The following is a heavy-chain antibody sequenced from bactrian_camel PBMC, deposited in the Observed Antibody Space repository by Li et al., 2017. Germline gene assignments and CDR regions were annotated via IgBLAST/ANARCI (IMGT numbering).Heavy chain of an antibody. CDR1: GFTSNNCG. CDR3: ANLDGHY. V-gene: IGHV3S60*01. J-gene: IGHJ4*01. Sequence: VQLVESGGGSVQSGGSLRLSCTAPGFTSNNCGVDWYRQPPGKEREFVSSISTDGTTAYADSVKGRFTISRDNAKNTLYLQLNRLSIDDTAMYYCANLDGHYWGQGTQVTVS. CDR2: ISTDGTT.